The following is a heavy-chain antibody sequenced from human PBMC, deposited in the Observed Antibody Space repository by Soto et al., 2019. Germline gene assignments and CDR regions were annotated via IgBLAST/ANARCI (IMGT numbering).Heavy chain of an antibody. D-gene: IGHD3-16*01. CDR2: IIPFFSTP. CDR3: ARDRVMLGNSYYYGMDV. V-gene: IGHV1-69*14. CDR1: GGAFNKFA. J-gene: IGHJ6*02. Sequence: QVQLVQSGAEVKKPGSSVKVSCKASGGAFNKFAITWVRQAPGQGLEWMGAIIPFFSTPNYAQRLQGRVTITADTSTSMSYMELSSLRSEDTAIYYCARDRVMLGNSYYYGMDVWCQGTTVTVSS.